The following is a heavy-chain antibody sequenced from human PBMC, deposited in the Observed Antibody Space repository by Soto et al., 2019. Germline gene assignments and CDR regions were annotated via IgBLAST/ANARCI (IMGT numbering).Heavy chain of an antibody. CDR1: GGFISTYF. V-gene: IGHV4-59*12. J-gene: IGHJ4*02. CDR3: GRRPKAMVVANF. CDR2: IFYNGTT. D-gene: IGHD2-21*01. Sequence: SETLSLTCTVSGGFISTYFWSWIRQVPGKGPEWIGYIFYNGTTNYNPSLKSRVTMSVDTSKNQFSLKLNSVTAADTAVYYCGRRPKAMVVANFWGQGTLVTVSS.